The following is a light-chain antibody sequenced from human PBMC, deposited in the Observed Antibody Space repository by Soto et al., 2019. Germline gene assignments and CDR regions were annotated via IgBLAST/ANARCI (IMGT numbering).Light chain of an antibody. J-gene: IGKJ1*01. Sequence: EIVLTQSPGTLSLSPGERATLSCRASQSVRSNYLAWYQQKPGQAPRLLIYGASSRATGIPDRFSGSGSGTDFTLTINRLESEDFAVYYCQQYVPSPRTFGQGTKVEI. CDR1: QSVRSNY. CDR3: QQYVPSPRT. V-gene: IGKV3-20*01. CDR2: GAS.